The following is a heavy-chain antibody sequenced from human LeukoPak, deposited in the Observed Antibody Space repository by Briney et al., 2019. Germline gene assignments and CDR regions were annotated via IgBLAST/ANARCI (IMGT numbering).Heavy chain of an antibody. Sequence: GGSLRLSCAASGFTFSSYGMHWVRQAPGKGLEWVAVISYDGSNKYSADSVKGRFTISRDNSKNTLYLQMNSLRAEDTAVYYCAKDGLYYYDRLWCYYMDVWGKGTTVTVSS. D-gene: IGHD3-22*01. CDR3: AKDGLYYYDRLWCYYMDV. V-gene: IGHV3-30*18. CDR2: ISYDGSNK. CDR1: GFTFSSYG. J-gene: IGHJ6*03.